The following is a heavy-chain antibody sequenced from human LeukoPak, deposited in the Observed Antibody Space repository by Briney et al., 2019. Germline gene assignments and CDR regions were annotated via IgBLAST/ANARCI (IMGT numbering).Heavy chain of an antibody. D-gene: IGHD3-10*01. J-gene: IGHJ3*02. CDR1: GFTFSSYS. Sequence: GGSLRLSCAATGFTFSSYSMNWVRQAPGKGLEWVSSISSSSSYKYYVDSVKGRFTISRDNAKNSLYLQMNSLRAEDTAVYYCASSGPLTYDAFDIWGQGTMVTVSS. CDR2: ISSSSSYK. V-gene: IGHV3-21*01. CDR3: ASSGPLTYDAFDI.